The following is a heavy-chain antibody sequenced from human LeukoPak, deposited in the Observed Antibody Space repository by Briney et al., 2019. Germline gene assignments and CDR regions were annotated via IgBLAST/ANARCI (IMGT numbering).Heavy chain of an antibody. J-gene: IGHJ6*03. CDR3: AREVSTAGPYYYYYYYMDV. CDR1: GYTFTSYG. V-gene: IGHV1-18*01. Sequence: GASVKVPCKASGYTFTSYGISWVRQAPGQGLEWMGWISAYNGNTNYAQKLQGRVTMTTDTSTSTAYMELRSLRSDDTAVYYCAREVSTAGPYYYYYYYMDVWGKGTTVTVSS. D-gene: IGHD6-13*01. CDR2: ISAYNGNT.